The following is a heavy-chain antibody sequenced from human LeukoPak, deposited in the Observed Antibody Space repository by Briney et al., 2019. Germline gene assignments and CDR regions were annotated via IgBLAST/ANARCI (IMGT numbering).Heavy chain of an antibody. J-gene: IGHJ4*02. V-gene: IGHV3-30*18. CDR1: GFTFSSYG. CDR3: AKDEGHFDY. Sequence: GGSLRLSCAASGFTFSSYGMHWVRQAPGKGLEWVAVISYDGSNKYYADSVKGRFTISRDNSKNTLYLQMNSLRAEDTAVYYCAKDEGHFDYWGQGTLVTVSS. CDR2: ISYDGSNK.